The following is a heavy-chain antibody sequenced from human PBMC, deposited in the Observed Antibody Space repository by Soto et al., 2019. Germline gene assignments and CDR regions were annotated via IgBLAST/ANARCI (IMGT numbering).Heavy chain of an antibody. CDR1: GGTFSSYA. CDR3: ARALVGASLVGGRSYGMDV. Sequence: QVQLVQSGAEVKKPGSSVKVSCKASGGTFSSYAISWVRQAPGQGLEWMGGIIPIFGTAHYTQKFQGRVTITADESTSTAYMELSSLRSEDTAVYYCARALVGASLVGGRSYGMDVWGQGTTVTVSS. J-gene: IGHJ6*02. CDR2: IIPIFGTA. V-gene: IGHV1-69*01. D-gene: IGHD1-26*01.